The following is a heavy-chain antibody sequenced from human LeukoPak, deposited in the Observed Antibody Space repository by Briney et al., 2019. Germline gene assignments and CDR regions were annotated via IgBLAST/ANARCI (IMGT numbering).Heavy chain of an antibody. CDR1: GFTFSSYS. CDR3: ARERDGRFFDY. D-gene: IGHD5-24*01. Sequence: PGGSLRLSCAASGFTFSSYSMHWIRQAPGKGLEWVSYISGSSRTMYYADSVKGRFTISRDNAKNSLYLQMNSLRAEDTAVYYCARERDGRFFDYWGQGTLVTVSS. V-gene: IGHV3-48*04. J-gene: IGHJ4*02. CDR2: ISGSSRTM.